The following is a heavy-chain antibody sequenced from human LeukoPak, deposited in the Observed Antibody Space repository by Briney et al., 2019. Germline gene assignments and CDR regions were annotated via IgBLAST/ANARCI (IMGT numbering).Heavy chain of an antibody. J-gene: IGHJ4*02. CDR1: GYSFTSYW. Sequence: GESLKISCKGSGYSFTSYWIGWVRQMPGKGLEWTGIIYPGDSDTRYSPSFQGQVTISADKSISTAYLQWSSLKASDTAMYYCARTYYYGSGSYVSTVDFDYWGQGTLVTVSS. CDR2: IYPGDSDT. V-gene: IGHV5-51*01. CDR3: ARTYYYGSGSYVSTVDFDY. D-gene: IGHD3-10*01.